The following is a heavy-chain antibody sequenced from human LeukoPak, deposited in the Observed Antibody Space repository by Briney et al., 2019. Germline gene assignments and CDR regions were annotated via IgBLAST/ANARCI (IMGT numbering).Heavy chain of an antibody. J-gene: IGHJ4*02. Sequence: GGSLRLSCAASGFTFSSYAMSWVRQAPGKGLEWVSAISGSGGSTYYADSVKGRFTISRDNSKNTLYPQMNSLRAEDTAVYYCAKDAPKGIAVAGTEYFDYWGQGTLVTASS. CDR3: AKDAPKGIAVAGTEYFDY. V-gene: IGHV3-23*01. CDR1: GFTFSSYA. CDR2: ISGSGGST. D-gene: IGHD6-19*01.